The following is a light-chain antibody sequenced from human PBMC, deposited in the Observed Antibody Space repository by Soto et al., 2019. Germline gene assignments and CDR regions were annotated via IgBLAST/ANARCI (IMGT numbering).Light chain of an antibody. V-gene: IGLV2-23*02. J-gene: IGLJ1*01. CDR2: EVS. CDR3: CSDGGSYV. Sequence: QSALTQPASVSGSPGQSITISCTGTSSDVGSYNLVSWYQQHPGKAPKVMIYEVSKRPSGVSNRFSGSKSGNTASLTISGLQAEDDADYYCCSDGGSYVFGTGTKLTVL. CDR1: SSDVGSYNL.